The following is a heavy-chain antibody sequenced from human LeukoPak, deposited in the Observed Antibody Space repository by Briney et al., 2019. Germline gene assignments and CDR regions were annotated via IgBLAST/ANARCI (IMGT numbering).Heavy chain of an antibody. CDR2: IYYSGST. D-gene: IGHD3-9*01. J-gene: IGHJ4*02. CDR1: GGSISSSSYY. CDR3: ARGYDILTGHFVSDY. Sequence: TSETLSLTCTVSGGSISSSSYYWGWIRQPPGKGLEWIGSIYYSGSTYYNPSLKSRVTISVDTSKNQFSLKLSSVTAADTAVYYCARGYDILTGHFVSDYWGQGTLVTVSS. V-gene: IGHV4-39*07.